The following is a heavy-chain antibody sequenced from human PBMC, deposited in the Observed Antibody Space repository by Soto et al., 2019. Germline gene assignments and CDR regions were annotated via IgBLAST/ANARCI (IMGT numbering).Heavy chain of an antibody. CDR3: ARGHSSASIAAFDT. CDR1: GGSVSSSSYS. J-gene: IGHJ3*02. Sequence: AETLSLTCTVSGGSVSSSSYSWGWIRQSPRKGLEWIGTIYSSENTYYNPSLLSRVTISVDTSKNQFSLKLSSVTAADTAVYYCARGHSSASIAAFDTWGQETMLTVSS. CDR2: IYSSENT. D-gene: IGHD3-22*01. V-gene: IGHV4-39*07.